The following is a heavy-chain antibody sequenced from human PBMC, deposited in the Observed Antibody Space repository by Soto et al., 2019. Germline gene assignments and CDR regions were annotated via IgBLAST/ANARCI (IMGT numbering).Heavy chain of an antibody. D-gene: IGHD2-15*01. V-gene: IGHV5-51*01. CDR1: GYSFTSYW. J-gene: IGHJ6*02. Sequence: PGESLKISCKGSGYSFTSYWIGWVRQMPGKGLEWMGIIYPGDSDTRYSPSFQGQVTISADKSISTAYLQWSSLKASDTAMYYCARLGPVVAATREGGMDVWGQGTTVTVSS. CDR2: IYPGDSDT. CDR3: ARLGPVVAATREGGMDV.